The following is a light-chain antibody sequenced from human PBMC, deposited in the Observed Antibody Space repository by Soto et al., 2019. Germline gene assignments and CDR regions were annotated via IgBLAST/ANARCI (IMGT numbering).Light chain of an antibody. Sequence: QSALTQPASVSGSPGQSITISCTGTSSDVGGYNYVSWYQQHTGKAPKLMIYDVSNRPSGVSNRVSGSKSGNTASLTISGIQAEVEADYYCSSYTSSSTYNYVFGTGTKVTVL. CDR2: DVS. CDR3: SSYTSSSTYNYV. CDR1: SSDVGGYNY. J-gene: IGLJ1*01. V-gene: IGLV2-14*01.